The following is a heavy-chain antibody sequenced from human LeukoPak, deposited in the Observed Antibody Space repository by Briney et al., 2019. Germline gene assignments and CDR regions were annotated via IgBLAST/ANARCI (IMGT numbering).Heavy chain of an antibody. Sequence: GGSLRLSCAASGFTFISYAMSWVRQAPGKGLEWVSVISGNGGSTHYADSAKGRFTISRDNSKNTLYLQMSSLRAEDTAVYYCANESPVFDYWGQGTLVTVSS. CDR3: ANESPVFDY. J-gene: IGHJ4*02. V-gene: IGHV3-23*01. CDR2: ISGNGGST. CDR1: GFTFISYA.